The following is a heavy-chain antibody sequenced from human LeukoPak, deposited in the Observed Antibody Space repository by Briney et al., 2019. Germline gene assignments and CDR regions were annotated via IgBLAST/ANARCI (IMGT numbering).Heavy chain of an antibody. J-gene: IGHJ6*03. CDR1: GGSFSGYY. Sequence: SETLSPTCAVYGGSFSGYYWSWIRQPPGKGLEWIGEINHSGSTNYNPSLKSRVTISVDTSKNQFSLKLSSVIAADTAVYYCARDRDEYYYGSGYYYYMDVWGKGTTVTVSS. CDR2: INHSGST. D-gene: IGHD3-10*01. CDR3: ARDRDEYYYGSGYYYYMDV. V-gene: IGHV4-34*01.